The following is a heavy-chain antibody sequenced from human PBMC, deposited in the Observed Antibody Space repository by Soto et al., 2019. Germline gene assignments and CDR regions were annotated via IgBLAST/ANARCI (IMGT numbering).Heavy chain of an antibody. CDR1: GYAFINFW. D-gene: IGHD3-10*01. V-gene: IGHV5-51*01. CDR2: IFPRNSET. CDR3: ARPGGSGTYYKFDY. Sequence: GESLKISCQGSGYAFINFWVAWVRQMPGKGLEWMGTIFPRNSETRYSPSFQGQVTMSVDRSIGTAYLQWSSLKASDTAIYYCARPGGSGTYYKFDYWGQGTPVTVSS. J-gene: IGHJ4*02.